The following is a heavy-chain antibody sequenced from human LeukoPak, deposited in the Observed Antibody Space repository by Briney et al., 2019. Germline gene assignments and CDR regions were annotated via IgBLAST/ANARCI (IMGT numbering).Heavy chain of an antibody. CDR1: GGSFSGYY. Sequence: SETLSLTCAVYGGSFSGYYWNWIRQPPGKGLEWIGEITRSGSTNYNPSLKSRVTISVDTSKNQFSLKLSSVTAADTAVYYCARDAAYYYGSGSYRNGLDYWGQGSLVTVSS. CDR2: ITRSGST. V-gene: IGHV4-34*01. D-gene: IGHD3-10*01. J-gene: IGHJ4*02. CDR3: ARDAAYYYGSGSYRNGLDY.